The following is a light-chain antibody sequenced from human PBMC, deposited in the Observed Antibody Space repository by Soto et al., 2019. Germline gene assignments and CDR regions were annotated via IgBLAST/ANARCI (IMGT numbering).Light chain of an antibody. CDR3: IAYTLNIILL. CDR2: EVN. V-gene: IGLV2-14*01. J-gene: IGLJ3*02. Sequence: QSALTQPASVSGSAGQSITVSCTATTSDVGSYDYVSWYQHHPGKAPKLIISEVNKRPSGVSNRFSGSKSGNTASLTISGLQPEDEAHYYCIAYTLNIILLFGGGTKVTVL. CDR1: TSDVGSYDY.